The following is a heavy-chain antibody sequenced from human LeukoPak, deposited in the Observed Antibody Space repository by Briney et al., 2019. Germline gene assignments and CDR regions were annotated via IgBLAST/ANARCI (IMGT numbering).Heavy chain of an antibody. CDR1: GYSFTTYW. D-gene: IGHD5-18*01. Sequence: GESLKISCKGSGYSFTTYWIGWVRQMPGKGLEWMGIIYPGDSDARYSPSFQGQVTISVDKSISTAYLQWSSLKASDTAMYYCARLAGYSYGYGNWFDPWGQGTLVTVSS. J-gene: IGHJ5*02. CDR3: ARLAGYSYGYGNWFDP. CDR2: IYPGDSDA. V-gene: IGHV5-51*01.